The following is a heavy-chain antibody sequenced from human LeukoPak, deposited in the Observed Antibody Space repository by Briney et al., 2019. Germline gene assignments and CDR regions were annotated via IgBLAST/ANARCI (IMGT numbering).Heavy chain of an antibody. CDR3: ARGYSAYDFLDY. D-gene: IGHD5-12*01. V-gene: IGHV1-2*02. CDR1: GYTFTGYY. CDR2: INPNTDGT. Sequence: ASVKVSCKASGYTFTGYYMHWVRQAPGQGLEWMGWINPNTDGTNYAQKFQGRVTMTRDTSISTAYMELSRLRSDDTAVYYCARGYSAYDFLDYWGQGTLVTVSS. J-gene: IGHJ4*02.